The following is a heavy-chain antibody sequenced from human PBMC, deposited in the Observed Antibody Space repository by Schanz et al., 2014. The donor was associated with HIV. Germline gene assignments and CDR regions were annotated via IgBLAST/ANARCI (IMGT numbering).Heavy chain of an antibody. D-gene: IGHD6-25*01. J-gene: IGHJ4*02. Sequence: QVQLQESGPGLVKPSETLSLTCDVSGGSFSGYYWIWLRQSPGKGLEWIGEINHSGRTDYKSSLKSRVPISTNTSTNQFSLTLGSVSAADTGVYYCARGRIAADLKFWGQGTLVTVSS. CDR1: GGSFSGYY. V-gene: IGHV4-34*01. CDR3: ARGRIAADLKF. CDR2: INHSGRT.